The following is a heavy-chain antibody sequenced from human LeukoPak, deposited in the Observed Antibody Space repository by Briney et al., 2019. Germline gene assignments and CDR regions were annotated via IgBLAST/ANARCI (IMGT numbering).Heavy chain of an antibody. Sequence: GSLRLSCAASGFTFSNYDMPWVRQAPGKGLEWVAVIWFDGSNKYYADSVKGRFTISRDNSKNTLYLQMNSLRAEDTAIYYCARDLDRQRYYFDYWGQGTLVTVSS. D-gene: IGHD1-1*01. CDR2: IWFDGSNK. V-gene: IGHV3-33*01. CDR1: GFTFSNYD. CDR3: ARDLDRQRYYFDY. J-gene: IGHJ4*02.